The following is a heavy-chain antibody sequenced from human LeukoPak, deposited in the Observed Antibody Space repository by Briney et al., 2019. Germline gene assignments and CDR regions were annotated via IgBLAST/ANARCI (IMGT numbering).Heavy chain of an antibody. CDR2: DTGGRA. CDR1: GFTFSTYA. D-gene: IGHD1-26*01. V-gene: IGHV3-23*01. Sequence: PGGSLRLSCAASGFTFSTYAMTWVRQAPGEGLEWVSTDTGGRAFYADSVKGRFTISRDNSKNTLCLQMNSLRAEDTAVYYCAGSTGYSGLKNWGQGTLVTVSS. J-gene: IGHJ4*02. CDR3: AGSTGYSGLKN.